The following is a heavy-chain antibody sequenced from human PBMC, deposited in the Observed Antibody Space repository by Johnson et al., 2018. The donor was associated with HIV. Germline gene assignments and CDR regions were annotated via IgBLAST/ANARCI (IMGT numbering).Heavy chain of an antibody. J-gene: IGHJ3*02. CDR1: GFTFSSYA. V-gene: IGHV3-30*04. CDR2: ISYDGSNK. D-gene: IGHD1-20*01. CDR3: ARDTVTGSPAFDI. Sequence: QVQLVESGGGVVQPGWSLRLSCAASGFTFSSYAMHWVRQAPGKGLEWVAVISYDGSNKYYADSVKGRFTISRDNSKNTLYLQMNSLRAEDTAVYYCARDTVTGSPAFDIWGQGTMVTVS.